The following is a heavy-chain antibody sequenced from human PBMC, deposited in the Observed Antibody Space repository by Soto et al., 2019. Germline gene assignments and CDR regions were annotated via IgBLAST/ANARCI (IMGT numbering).Heavy chain of an antibody. V-gene: IGHV1-46*03. CDR3: ARGRGSGWPFDY. J-gene: IGHJ4*02. Sequence: QVQLVQSGAEVKKPGASVKVSCKASGYTFTTYYMHWVRRAPGQGLEWMGIINLNGGSTSYTQKYQGRVTKTRDTSTSTVYRDLSSLRSEDTAVYYCARGRGSGWPFDYWGQGTLVTVSS. CDR1: GYTFTTYY. D-gene: IGHD6-19*01. CDR2: INLNGGST.